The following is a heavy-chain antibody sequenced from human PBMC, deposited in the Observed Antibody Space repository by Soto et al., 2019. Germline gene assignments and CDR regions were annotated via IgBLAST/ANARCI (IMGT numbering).Heavy chain of an antibody. J-gene: IGHJ4*02. V-gene: IGHV6-1*01. Sequence: SQTLSLTCVISGDSVSSNTAAWNWVRQSPSRGLEWLGRTYYRSKWYFDYALSVKSRISINPDTSTNQFSLRLSSVTPDDTAVYYCARDPSYCIGCYANWGQGAQVTVSS. CDR3: ARDPSYCIGCYAN. D-gene: IGHD2-2*01. CDR2: TYYRSKWYF. CDR1: GDSVSSNTAA.